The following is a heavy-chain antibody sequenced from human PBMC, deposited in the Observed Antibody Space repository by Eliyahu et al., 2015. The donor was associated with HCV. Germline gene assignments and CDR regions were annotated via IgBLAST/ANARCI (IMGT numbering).Heavy chain of an antibody. Sequence: EVLLLESGGGLVQPGGSLRLSCAASGFTFSSYAMSWVRQAPGKGLEWVSVISGSGNIIHYADSVKGRFTISRDNSQNTLYLQMHSLRAEDTAIYYCAKVRRSEDIGFWSEELDYWGPGTLATVSS. CDR2: ISGSGNII. CDR1: GFTFSSYA. D-gene: IGHD1-14*01. V-gene: IGHV3-23*01. J-gene: IGHJ4*02. CDR3: AKVRRSEDIGFWSEELDY.